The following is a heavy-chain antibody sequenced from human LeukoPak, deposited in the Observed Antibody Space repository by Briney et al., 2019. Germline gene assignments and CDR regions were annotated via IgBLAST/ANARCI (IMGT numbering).Heavy chain of an antibody. CDR2: IYYSGST. Sequence: SETLSLTCTVSGGSISSSSYCWGWIRQPPGKGLEWIGSIYYSGSTYYNPSLKSRVTISVDTSKNQFSLKLSSVTAADTAVYYCARDWPSSTSLNWGQGTLVTVSS. J-gene: IGHJ4*02. CDR1: GGSISSSSYC. V-gene: IGHV4-39*07. CDR3: ARDWPSSTSLN. D-gene: IGHD2-2*01.